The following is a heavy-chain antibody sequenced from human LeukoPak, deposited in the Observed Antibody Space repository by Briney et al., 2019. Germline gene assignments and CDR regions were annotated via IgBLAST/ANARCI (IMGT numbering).Heavy chain of an antibody. CDR3: AHWGSSGPFDY. V-gene: IGHV3-33*01. D-gene: IGHD6-6*01. J-gene: IGHJ4*02. Sequence: GGSLRLSCAASGFTFSSYGMHWVRQAPGKGLEWVAVIWNDGSNKYYADSVKGRFTISRDNSKNALYLRMNSLRAEDTAVYYCAHWGSSGPFDYWGQGTLVTVPS. CDR1: GFTFSSYG. CDR2: IWNDGSNK.